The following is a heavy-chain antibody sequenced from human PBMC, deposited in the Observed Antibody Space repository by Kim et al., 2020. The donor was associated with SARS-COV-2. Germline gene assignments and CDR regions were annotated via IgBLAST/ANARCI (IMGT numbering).Heavy chain of an antibody. CDR3: ARSYYYGSGSYYYYYYGMDV. D-gene: IGHD3-10*01. CDR2: IYPGDSDT. Sequence: GESLKISCKGSGYSFTSYWIGWVRQMPGKGLEWMGIIYPGDSDTRYSPSFQGQVTISADKSISTAYLQWSSLKASDTAMYYCARSYYYGSGSYYYYYYGMDVWGQGTTVTVSS. CDR1: GYSFTSYW. V-gene: IGHV5-51*01. J-gene: IGHJ6*02.